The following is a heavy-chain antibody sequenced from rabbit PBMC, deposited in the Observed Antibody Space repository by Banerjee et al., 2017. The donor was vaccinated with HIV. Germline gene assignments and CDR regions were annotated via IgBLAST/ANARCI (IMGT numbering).Heavy chain of an antibody. Sequence: QGQLVESGGGLVQPGGTLTLTCKASGFSFSSGYDMCWVRQAPGKGLELIACIVTGSSGSTWYASWVNGRFTISRSTSLNTVDLKMTSLTAADTATYFCARGIRSAGVSMYRTFWGPGTLVTVS. D-gene: IGHD4-2*01. CDR1: GFSFSSGYD. J-gene: IGHJ6*01. CDR3: ARGIRSAGVSMYRTF. CDR2: IVTGSSGST. V-gene: IGHV1S43*01.